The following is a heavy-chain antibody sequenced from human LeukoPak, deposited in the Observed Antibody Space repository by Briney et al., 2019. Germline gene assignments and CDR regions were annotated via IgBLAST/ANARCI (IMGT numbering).Heavy chain of an antibody. J-gene: IGHJ4*02. CDR1: GFTVSSNY. V-gene: IGHV3-66*01. Sequence: GGSLRLSCAASGFTVSSNYMNWVRQAPGKGLEWVSLINSGGSTHYADSVKGRFTISRDNSKNTLYLQMNSVRAEDTAVYYCARGGDISYYGDYWGQGTLVTVSS. CDR2: INSGGST. CDR3: ARGGDISYYGDY. D-gene: IGHD3-10*01.